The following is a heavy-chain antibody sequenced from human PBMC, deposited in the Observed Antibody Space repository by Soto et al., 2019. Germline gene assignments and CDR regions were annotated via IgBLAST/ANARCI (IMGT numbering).Heavy chain of an antibody. CDR1: GGSISSYY. CDR3: ARYDWNPNHYFDY. CDR2: IYYSGST. J-gene: IGHJ4*02. V-gene: IGHV4-59*01. Sequence: QVQLQESGPGLVKPSETLSLTCTVSGGSISSYYWSWIRQPPGKGLEWIGYIYYSGSTNYNPSLKSRVTISVDTSKNQFSLKLSSVTAADTAVYYCARYDWNPNHYFDYWGQGTLVTVSS. D-gene: IGHD1-1*01.